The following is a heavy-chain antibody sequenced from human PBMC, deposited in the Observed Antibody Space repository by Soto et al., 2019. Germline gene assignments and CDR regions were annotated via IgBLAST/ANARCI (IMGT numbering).Heavy chain of an antibody. CDR2: IYYSGST. Sequence: ETLSLTCTVSGGSVSSGSYYWSWIRQPPGKGLEWIGYIYYSGSTNYNPSLKSRVTISVDTSKNQFSLKLSSVTAADTAVYYCARVSTSDWYFDYWGQGTLVTVSS. D-gene: IGHD3-9*01. CDR3: ARVSTSDWYFDY. J-gene: IGHJ4*02. V-gene: IGHV4-61*01. CDR1: GGSVSSGSYY.